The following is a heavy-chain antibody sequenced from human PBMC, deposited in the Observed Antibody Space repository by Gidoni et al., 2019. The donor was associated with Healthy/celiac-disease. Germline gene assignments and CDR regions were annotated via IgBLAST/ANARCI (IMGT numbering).Heavy chain of an antibody. V-gene: IGHV4-4*02. J-gene: IGHJ4*02. CDR2: LYHRGST. CDR1: GGSISRSNG. D-gene: IGHD3-9*01. CDR3: AREYYDILTGYGGLDY. Sequence: QVQLQESGPGLVKPSGTLSLTCAVSGGSISRSNGWSWGRQPPGKGLGWIGELYHRGSTNYNPSLKSRVTISGDKSKNQFSLKLSSVTAADTAVYYCAREYYDILTGYGGLDYWGQGTLVTVSS.